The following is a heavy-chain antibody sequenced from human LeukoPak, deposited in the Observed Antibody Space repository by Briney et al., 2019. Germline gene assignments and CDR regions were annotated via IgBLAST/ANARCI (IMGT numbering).Heavy chain of an antibody. CDR1: GFTFNKSW. J-gene: IGHJ4*02. CDR3: AKTGERDY. CDR2: IMEDGTQK. D-gene: IGHD7-27*01. Sequence: GSLRLSCAASGFTFNKSWMSWVRQAPGKGPEWVANIMEDGTQKYYVDSVRGRFTISRDNAENSLYLQMNSLRGEDTAVYYCAKTGERDYWGRGALVTVSS. V-gene: IGHV3-7*01.